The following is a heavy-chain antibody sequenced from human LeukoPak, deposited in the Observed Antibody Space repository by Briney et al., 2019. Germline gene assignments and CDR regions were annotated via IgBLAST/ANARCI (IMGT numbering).Heavy chain of an antibody. V-gene: IGHV4-38-2*02. D-gene: IGHD4-11*01. CDR3: ARTVTSRYYYYYMDV. CDR2: IYQSGNT. CDR1: GYSISSGYY. Sequence: SETLSLTCTVSGYSISSGYYWGWIRQPPGKGLEWIGNIYQSGNTYYNASLKSRVTLSVDTSKNQFSLKLSSVTAADTAVYYCARTVTSRYYYYYMDVWGKGTTVTVSS. J-gene: IGHJ6*03.